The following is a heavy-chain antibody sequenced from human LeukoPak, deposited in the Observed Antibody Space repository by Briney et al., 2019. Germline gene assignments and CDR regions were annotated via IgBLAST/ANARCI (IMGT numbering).Heavy chain of an antibody. CDR2: IYHSGST. CDR1: GYSISSDYF. Sequence: SETLSLTCIVSGYSISSDYFWGWIREPPGKGLEWIGSIYHSGSTYYNPSLKSRVTISVDTSKNQFSLKLSSVTAADTAVYHCATDAYGDYEANENHWFDPWGQGTLVNVSS. J-gene: IGHJ5*02. D-gene: IGHD4-17*01. V-gene: IGHV4-38-2*02. CDR3: ATDAYGDYEANENHWFDP.